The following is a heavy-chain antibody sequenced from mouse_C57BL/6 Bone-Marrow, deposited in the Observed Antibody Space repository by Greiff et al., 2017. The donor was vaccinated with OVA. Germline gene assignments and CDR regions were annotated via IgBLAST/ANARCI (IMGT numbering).Heavy chain of an antibody. CDR3: ARRGAMDY. Sequence: EVQLQQSVAELVRPGASVKLSCTASGFYIKNTYMHWVKQRPEQGLEWIGRIDPANGNTKYAPKFQGKATITADTSSNTAYLQLSSLTSEDTAIYYCARRGAMDYWGQGTSVTVSS. V-gene: IGHV14-3*01. CDR1: GFYIKNTY. CDR2: IDPANGNT. J-gene: IGHJ4*01.